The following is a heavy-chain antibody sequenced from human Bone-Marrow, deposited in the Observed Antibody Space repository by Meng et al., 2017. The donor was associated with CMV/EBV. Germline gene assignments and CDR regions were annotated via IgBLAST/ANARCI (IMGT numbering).Heavy chain of an antibody. D-gene: IGHD2-2*02. V-gene: IGHV4-4*02. Sequence: SETLSLTCAVSGGSISSSNWWSWVRQPPGKGLEWIGEIYHSGSTNYNPSLKSRVTISVDKSKNQFSLKLSSVTAADTAVYYCARIGVVVPAAIAWFDPWGQGTRVTGSS. J-gene: IGHJ5*02. CDR2: IYHSGST. CDR3: ARIGVVVPAAIAWFDP. CDR1: GGSISSSNW.